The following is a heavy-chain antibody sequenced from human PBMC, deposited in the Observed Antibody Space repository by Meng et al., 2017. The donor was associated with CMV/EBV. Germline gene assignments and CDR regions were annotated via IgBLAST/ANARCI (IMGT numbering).Heavy chain of an antibody. Sequence: SVTVSCKASVYTFSSYAISWVRQAPGQGLAWMGGIIPILGIANYAQKFQGRVTITADKSTSTAYMELSSLRSEDTAVYYCATGYSPEWYYYGMDVWGQGTTVTVSS. CDR3: ATGYSPEWYYYGMDV. V-gene: IGHV1-69*10. CDR2: IIPILGIA. D-gene: IGHD5-18*01. CDR1: VYTFSSYA. J-gene: IGHJ6*02.